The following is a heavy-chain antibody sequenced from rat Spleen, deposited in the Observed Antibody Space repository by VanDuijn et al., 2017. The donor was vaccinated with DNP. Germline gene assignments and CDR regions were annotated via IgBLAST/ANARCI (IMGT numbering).Heavy chain of an antibody. V-gene: IGHV5-27*01. CDR1: GFTFSAYY. CDR2: IGSPAYAP. D-gene: IGHD1-12*03. J-gene: IGHJ3*01. Sequence: EVQLVESGGGLVQPGRSLKLSCAASGFTFSAYYMAWVRQAPAKGLEWVAYIGSPAYAPYYTDSVKGRFAISRDNAKSTLYLQMDSLRSEDTATYYCATSGYGYDGYPFAYWGQGTLVTVSS. CDR3: ATSGYGYDGYPFAY.